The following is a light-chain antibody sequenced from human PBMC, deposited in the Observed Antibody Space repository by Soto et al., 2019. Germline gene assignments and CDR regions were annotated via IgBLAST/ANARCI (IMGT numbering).Light chain of an antibody. Sequence: HSVLAQPPSVSGAPGQRVTLSCTGSSSNIGAGYDVHWYQQLPGTAPKLLIYGNTHRPSGVPDRFSASKSATSASLAITGLQAEDEADYYCQSYDRSLSGYVFGTGTKVTVL. CDR3: QSYDRSLSGYV. CDR1: SSNIGAGYD. V-gene: IGLV1-40*01. CDR2: GNT. J-gene: IGLJ1*01.